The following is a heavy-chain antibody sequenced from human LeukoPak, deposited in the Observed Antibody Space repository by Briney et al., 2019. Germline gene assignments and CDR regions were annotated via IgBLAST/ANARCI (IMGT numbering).Heavy chain of an antibody. D-gene: IGHD3-10*01. J-gene: IGHJ3*02. CDR1: GCTFTDYY. Sequence: ASVKVSCKPSGCTFTDYYMHWVRQAPGQGLEWMGWINPNSGGTIYAQNFQGRVTMTRDTSISTAYMELSSDDTAVYYCARESAGRRSFDIWGQGTMVTVSS. CDR3: ARESAGRRSFDI. V-gene: IGHV1-2*02. CDR2: INPNSGGT.